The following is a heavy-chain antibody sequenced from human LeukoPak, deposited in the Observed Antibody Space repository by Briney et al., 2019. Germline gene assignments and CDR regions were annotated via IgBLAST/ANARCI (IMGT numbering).Heavy chain of an antibody. D-gene: IGHD5-24*01. CDR1: GFTFSDYS. CDR2: ISTSSTYI. Sequence: GGSLRLSCAASGFTFSDYSVHWVRQAPGKGLEWVSSISTSSTYIYYADSVKGRFTISRDNAKNSLSLQMNSLRAEDTAVYYCAREGRDGYNFYWYFDLWGRGTLVTVSS. V-gene: IGHV3-21*01. CDR3: AREGRDGYNFYWYFDL. J-gene: IGHJ2*01.